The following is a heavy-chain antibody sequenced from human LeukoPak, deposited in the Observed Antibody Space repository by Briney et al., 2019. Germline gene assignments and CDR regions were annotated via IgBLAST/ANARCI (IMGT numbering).Heavy chain of an antibody. CDR1: GYSFTSYW. CDR3: ARAEGIAAAGTTFFDY. Sequence: KFGESLQISCKGSGYSFTSYWIGWVRQMPGKGLEWMGIIYPGDSDTRYSPSFQGQVTISADKSISTAYLQWSSLKASDTAMYYCARAEGIAAAGTTFFDYWGRGTQVTVSS. V-gene: IGHV5-51*01. CDR2: IYPGDSDT. D-gene: IGHD6-13*01. J-gene: IGHJ4*02.